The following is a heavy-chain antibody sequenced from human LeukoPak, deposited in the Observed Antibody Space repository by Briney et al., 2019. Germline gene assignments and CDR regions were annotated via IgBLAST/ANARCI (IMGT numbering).Heavy chain of an antibody. Sequence: ASVKVSCKASGYTFTRHYIQWVRQAPGQGLEWMGIINPSGGSTSYAQKFQGRVTLTRDTSTSTVYMELSSLRSEDAAVYYCARERGVAVAGEGVDPWGQGTLVTVSS. D-gene: IGHD6-19*01. CDR2: INPSGGST. CDR3: ARERGVAVAGEGVDP. V-gene: IGHV1-46*01. CDR1: GYTFTRHY. J-gene: IGHJ5*02.